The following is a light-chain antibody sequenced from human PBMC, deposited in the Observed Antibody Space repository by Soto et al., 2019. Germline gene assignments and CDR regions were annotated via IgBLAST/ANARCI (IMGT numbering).Light chain of an antibody. Sequence: QSALTQPRSVSGSPGQSVTISCTGTSSDVGGYNYVSWYQQYAGKTPKLLIYEVSNRPSGVSNRFSGSKSGNTASLTISGLQAEDEADYYCSSYTSSSTPVFGGGTKLTVL. V-gene: IGLV2-14*01. CDR1: SSDVGGYNY. CDR2: EVS. J-gene: IGLJ2*01. CDR3: SSYTSSSTPV.